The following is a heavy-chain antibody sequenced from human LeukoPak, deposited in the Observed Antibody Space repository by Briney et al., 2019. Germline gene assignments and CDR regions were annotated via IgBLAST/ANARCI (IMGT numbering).Heavy chain of an antibody. CDR2: MYYSGST. CDR3: ARVGGYDMSTGYYPDY. Sequence: PSETLSLTCTVSGGSISSGSYYWGWIRQPPGKGLEWIGSMYYSGSTFYNPSLQSRVTISVDTSKNQFSLNLSSVTTADTAVYYCARVGGYDMSTGYYPDYWDQGTLVTVSS. CDR1: GGSISSGSYY. V-gene: IGHV4-39*01. D-gene: IGHD3-9*01. J-gene: IGHJ4*02.